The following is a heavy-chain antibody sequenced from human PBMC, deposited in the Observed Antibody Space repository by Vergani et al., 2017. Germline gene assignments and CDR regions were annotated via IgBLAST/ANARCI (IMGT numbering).Heavy chain of an antibody. CDR2: IRSKAYGGTT. D-gene: IGHD6-13*01. J-gene: IGHJ3*02. CDR1: GFTFGDYA. V-gene: IGHV3-49*03. Sequence: EVQLVESGGGLVQPGRSLRLSCTASGFTFGDYAMSWFRPAPGTGLEWVGFIRSKAYGGTTEYAASVKGRLTISRDDSKSIAYLQMNSLKTEDTAVYYCTREAYSSSWLDAFDIWGQGTMVTVSS. CDR3: TREAYSSSWLDAFDI.